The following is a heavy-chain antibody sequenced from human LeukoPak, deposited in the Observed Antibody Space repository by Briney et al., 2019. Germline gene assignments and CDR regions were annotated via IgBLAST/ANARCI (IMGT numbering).Heavy chain of an antibody. CDR3: ARVVLLAAAGPAAFDI. V-gene: IGHV4-34*01. CDR1: GGSFSGYY. Sequence: SETLSLTCAVYGGSFSGYYWSWIRQPPGKGLEWIGEINHSGGTNYNPSLKSRVTISVDTSKNQFSLKLSSVTAADTAVYYCARVVLLAAAGPAAFDIWGQGTMVTVSS. D-gene: IGHD6-13*01. CDR2: INHSGGT. J-gene: IGHJ3*02.